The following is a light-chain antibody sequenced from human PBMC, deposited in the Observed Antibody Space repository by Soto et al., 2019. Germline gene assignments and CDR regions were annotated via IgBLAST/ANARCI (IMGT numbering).Light chain of an antibody. CDR1: SSDVGGYNY. Sequence: QSVLTQPASVSGSPGQSITISCTGTSSDVGGYNYVSWYQQHPGKAPKLMIYDVSNRPSGVSNRFSGSKSGNTASLTISGLQAEDVADYYCSSYTSSIPYVFGTGTKVTVL. CDR3: SSYTSSIPYV. CDR2: DVS. V-gene: IGLV2-14*01. J-gene: IGLJ1*01.